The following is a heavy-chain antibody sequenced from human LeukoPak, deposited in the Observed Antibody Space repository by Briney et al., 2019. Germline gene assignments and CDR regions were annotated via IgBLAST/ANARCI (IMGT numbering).Heavy chain of an antibody. CDR1: GYTFASYY. CDR3: AGNYGGNSRAFDI. Sequence: ASVKVSCKASGYTFASYYMHWVRQAPGQGLEWMGIINPSGGSTSYAQKFQGRVTMTRDVSTSTVYMELSSLRSEDTAVYYCAGNYGGNSRAFDIWGQGTMVTVSS. D-gene: IGHD4-23*01. J-gene: IGHJ3*02. V-gene: IGHV1-46*01. CDR2: INPSGGST.